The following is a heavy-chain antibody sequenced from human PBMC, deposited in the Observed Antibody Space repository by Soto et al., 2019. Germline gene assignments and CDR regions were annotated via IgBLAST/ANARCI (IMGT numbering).Heavy chain of an antibody. J-gene: IGHJ4*02. Sequence: QVQLVQSGAEEKKPGASVKVSCKASGYTFTSYAMHWVRQAPGQRLEWMGWINAGNGNTKYSQKFQGRVTITRDTYASTAYMELSSLRSEDTAVYYCARSPGGPMTPGDYWGQGTLVTVSS. CDR3: ARSPGGPMTPGDY. CDR1: GYTFTSYA. CDR2: INAGNGNT. D-gene: IGHD3-10*01. V-gene: IGHV1-3*05.